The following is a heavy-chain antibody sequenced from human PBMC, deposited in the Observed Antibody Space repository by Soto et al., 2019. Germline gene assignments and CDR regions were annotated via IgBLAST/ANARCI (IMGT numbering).Heavy chain of an antibody. J-gene: IGHJ4*02. V-gene: IGHV3-30*01. CDR3: AKDHDLAAAGYYFDY. Sequence: QVQLVESGGGVVQPGRSLRLSCAASGFTFSSYAMHWVSQAPGKGLEWVAVISTDGRDKYHADSVKGRFTISRDNSKNTLCVQMNSLRPEDTAVYYCAKDHDLAAAGYYFDYWGQGTLVTVSS. CDR1: GFTFSSYA. D-gene: IGHD6-13*01. CDR2: ISTDGRDK.